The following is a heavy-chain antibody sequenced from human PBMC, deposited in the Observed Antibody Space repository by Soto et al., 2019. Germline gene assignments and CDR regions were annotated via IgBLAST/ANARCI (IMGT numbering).Heavy chain of an antibody. CDR3: PRDTMVRGVTSS. CDR2: IIPIFGTA. J-gene: IGHJ4*02. Sequence: SVKVSCKASGGTFSSYAISWVRQAPGQGLEWMGGIIPIFGTANYAQKFQGRVTITADKSTSTAYMELSSLRYEDTAVYYCPRDTMVRGVTSSWGQGTLVTVSP. V-gene: IGHV1-69*06. CDR1: GGTFSSYA. D-gene: IGHD3-10*01.